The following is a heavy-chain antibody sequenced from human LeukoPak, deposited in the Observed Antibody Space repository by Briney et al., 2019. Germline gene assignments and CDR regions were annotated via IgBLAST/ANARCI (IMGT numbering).Heavy chain of an antibody. J-gene: IGHJ4*02. V-gene: IGHV3-49*04. D-gene: IGHD1-1*01. CDR2: IRSKAYGETA. CDR1: GFTFSSYW. Sequence: GGSLRLSCAASGFTFSSYWMSWVRQAPGKGLEWVGFIRSKAYGETADYAASVKGRFAISRDDSKAIAYLQMNSLKTEDTAVYHCTRDRGAYNLYDYWGQGTLVTVSS. CDR3: TRDRGAYNLYDY.